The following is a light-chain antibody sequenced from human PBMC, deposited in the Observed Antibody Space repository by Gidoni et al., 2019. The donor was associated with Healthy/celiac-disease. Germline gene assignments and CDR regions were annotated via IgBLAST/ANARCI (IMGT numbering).Light chain of an antibody. CDR2: SAS. J-gene: IGKJ1*01. V-gene: IGKV3-15*01. CDR1: QSVIRN. Sequence: EIVMTQSPATLSVSPGERATLSCRASQSVIRNLAWYQQKPGQAPRLLIYSASTRATGIPARFSGGGSGTEFTLTISSLQSEDFAVYYCQQYNSWPPKTFGQGTKVEIK. CDR3: QQYNSWPPKT.